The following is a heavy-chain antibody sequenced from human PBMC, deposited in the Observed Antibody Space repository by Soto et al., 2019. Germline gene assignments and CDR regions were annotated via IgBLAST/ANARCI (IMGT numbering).Heavy chain of an antibody. D-gene: IGHD6-13*01. Sequence: PGGSLRLSCAASGFTFDDYAMHWVRQAPGKGLEWVSGISWNSGSIGYADSVKGRFTVSRDDSKNTLYLQMNSLRAEDTAMYYCAKDRSSSWCFDYWGQGTLVTVSS. CDR3: AKDRSSSWCFDY. CDR2: ISWNSGSI. J-gene: IGHJ4*02. V-gene: IGHV3-9*01. CDR1: GFTFDDYA.